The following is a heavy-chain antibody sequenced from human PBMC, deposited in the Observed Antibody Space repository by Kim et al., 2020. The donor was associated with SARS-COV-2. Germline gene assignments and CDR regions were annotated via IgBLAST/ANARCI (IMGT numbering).Heavy chain of an antibody. J-gene: IGHJ4*02. CDR2: SGST. CDR3: ARHRSDYY. V-gene: IGHV4-39*01. Sequence: SGSTYYNPSLKSRVTISVDTSKNQFSLKLSSVTAADTAVYYCARHRSDYYWGQGTLVTVSS.